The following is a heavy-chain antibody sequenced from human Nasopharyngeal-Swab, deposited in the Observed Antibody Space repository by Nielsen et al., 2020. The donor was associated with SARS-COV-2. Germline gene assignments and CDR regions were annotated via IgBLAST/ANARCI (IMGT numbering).Heavy chain of an antibody. CDR2: ISCDDGTR. V-gene: IGHV1-46*02. CDR3: ARGPNPHNAFDI. CDR1: GYSFNTYY. D-gene: IGHD1-14*01. J-gene: IGHJ3*02. Sequence: ASVKVSCKASGYSFNTYYMHWVRQAPGHALEWIGLISCDDGTRNYAQKFRGRVTMTRDTSTNTVYLDLSSLQSEDTAVYYCARGPNPHNAFDIWGQGTMVTVSS.